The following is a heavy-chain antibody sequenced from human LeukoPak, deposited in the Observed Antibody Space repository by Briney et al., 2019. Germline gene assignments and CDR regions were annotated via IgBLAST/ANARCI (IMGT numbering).Heavy chain of an antibody. CDR1: GFTFSSYA. Sequence: GGSLRLSCAASGFTFSSYAMHWVRQAPGKGLEWVAVISHDGSNKYYADSVKGRFTISRDNSKSTLYLQMNSLRVEDTAVYYCARGGGLYFDYWGQGTLVTVSS. CDR2: ISHDGSNK. V-gene: IGHV3-30*04. CDR3: ARGGGLYFDY. J-gene: IGHJ4*02.